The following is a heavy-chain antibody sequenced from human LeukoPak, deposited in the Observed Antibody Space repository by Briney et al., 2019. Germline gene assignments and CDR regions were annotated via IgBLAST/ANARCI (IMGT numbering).Heavy chain of an antibody. D-gene: IGHD3-9*01. CDR2: ISWNSGSI. Sequence: SLRLSCAASGFPFDDYAMHWVRQAPGKGLEWVSGISWNSGSIGYADSVKGRFTISRDNAKNSLYLQMNSLRAEDTALYYCAKGVLRYHYYFDYWGQGTLVTVSS. J-gene: IGHJ4*02. CDR3: AKGVLRYHYYFDY. CDR1: GFPFDDYA. V-gene: IGHV3-9*01.